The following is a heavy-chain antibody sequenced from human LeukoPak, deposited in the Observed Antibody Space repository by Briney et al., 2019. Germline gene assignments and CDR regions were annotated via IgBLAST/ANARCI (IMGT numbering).Heavy chain of an antibody. CDR2: IYHSGST. Sequence: SETLSLTCAVSGGSISSGGYSWSWIRQPPGKGLEWIGYIYHSGSTYYNPSLKSRVTISVDRSKNQFSLKLSSVTAADTAVYYCASSQWLVPDYWGQGTLVTVSS. CDR3: ASSQWLVPDY. V-gene: IGHV4-30-2*01. J-gene: IGHJ4*02. CDR1: GGSISSGGYS. D-gene: IGHD6-19*01.